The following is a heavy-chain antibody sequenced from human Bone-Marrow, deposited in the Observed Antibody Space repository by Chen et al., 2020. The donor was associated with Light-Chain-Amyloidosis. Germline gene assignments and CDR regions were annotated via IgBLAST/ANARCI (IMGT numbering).Heavy chain of an antibody. V-gene: IGHV4-34*01. CDR3: GRSRPFYGSGSYYTLWWFDP. CDR1: GGSFSGYY. J-gene: IGHJ5*02. CDR2: INHSGST. D-gene: IGHD3-10*01. Sequence: QVQLQQWGAGLLKPSETLSLTCAVYGGSFSGYYWSWIRQPPGKGLEWIGEINHSGSTNYNPSLKSRVTISVDTSKNQFSLKLSSVTAADTAVYYCGRSRPFYGSGSYYTLWWFDPWGQGTLVTVSS.